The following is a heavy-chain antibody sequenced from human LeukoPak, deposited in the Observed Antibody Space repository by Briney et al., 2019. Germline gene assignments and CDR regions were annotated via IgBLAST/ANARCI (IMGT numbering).Heavy chain of an antibody. Sequence: GGSLRLSCVASGFGVSSNYMSWVRQAPGKGLEWVSLLYSDGSTFYADSVKGRFTISRDNSKNTLYLQMNRLRAEDTAVYYCARDSSSFPNYFDYWGQGTLVTVSS. CDR1: GFGVSSNY. J-gene: IGHJ4*02. V-gene: IGHV3-53*01. CDR3: ARDSSSFPNYFDY. D-gene: IGHD2/OR15-2a*01. CDR2: LYSDGST.